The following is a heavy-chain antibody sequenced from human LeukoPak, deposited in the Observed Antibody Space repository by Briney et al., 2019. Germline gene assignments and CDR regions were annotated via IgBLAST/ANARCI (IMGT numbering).Heavy chain of an antibody. D-gene: IGHD6-13*01. J-gene: IGHJ6*03. CDR3: ARAGTMGIPQYSSSWYPVRNYYYYYMDV. Sequence: GASVKVSCKASGYTFTSYGISWVRQAPGQGLEWMGWISAYNGNTNYAQKLQGRVTMTTDTSTNTAYMELRSLRSDDTAVYYCARAGTMGIPQYSSSWYPVRNYYYYYMDVWGKGTTVTVSS. CDR1: GYTFTSYG. V-gene: IGHV1-18*01. CDR2: ISAYNGNT.